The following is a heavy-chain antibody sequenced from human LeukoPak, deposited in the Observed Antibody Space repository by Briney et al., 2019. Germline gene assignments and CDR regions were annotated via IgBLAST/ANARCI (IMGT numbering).Heavy chain of an antibody. CDR2: INHSGST. D-gene: IGHD3-22*01. V-gene: IGHV4-34*01. J-gene: IGHJ4*02. Sequence: TSETLSLTCAVYGGSFSGYYWSWIRQPPGKGLEWIGEINHSGSTNYNPSLKSRVTISVDTSKNQFSLKLSSVTAADTAVYYCARNRGLLNYDSSGYYYFEYWGQGTLVTVSS. CDR3: ARNRGLLNYDSSGYYYFEY. CDR1: GGSFSGYY.